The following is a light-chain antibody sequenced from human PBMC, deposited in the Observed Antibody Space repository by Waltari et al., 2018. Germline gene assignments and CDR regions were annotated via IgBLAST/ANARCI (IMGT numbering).Light chain of an antibody. J-gene: IGLJ3*02. Sequence: SYVLTQSSSVSVAPGQTARIACGGDNIGRRGVHWYQQKPGQAPVLGVFVDNDRPSGIPERFSGSKSGNTATLTITRVEDGDEADYYCQVWDSSTIHPGVFGGGTKLTVL. CDR1: NIGRRG. V-gene: IGLV3-21*02. CDR3: QVWDSSTIHPGV. CDR2: VDN.